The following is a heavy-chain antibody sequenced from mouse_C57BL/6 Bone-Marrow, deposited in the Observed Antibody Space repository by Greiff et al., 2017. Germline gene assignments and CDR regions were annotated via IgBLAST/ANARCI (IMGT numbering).Heavy chain of an antibody. Sequence: QVQLQQSGAELAKPGSSVKLSCKASGYTFTSYWMHWVKQRPGQGLEWIGYINPSSGYTKYNQKFKDKATLTADKSSSTAYMQLSSLTYEDSAVYYCAKWGGSSLYAMDYWGQGTSVTVSS. J-gene: IGHJ4*01. CDR1: GYTFTSYW. CDR3: AKWGGSSLYAMDY. CDR2: INPSSGYT. D-gene: IGHD1-1*01. V-gene: IGHV1-7*01.